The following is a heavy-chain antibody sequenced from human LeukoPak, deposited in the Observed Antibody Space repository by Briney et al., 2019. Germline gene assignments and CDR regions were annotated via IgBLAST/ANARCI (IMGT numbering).Heavy chain of an antibody. CDR3: AKDLASVYDAFNI. V-gene: IGHV3-43*02. CDR1: GFTFDDYG. CDR2: ISGDGGRT. J-gene: IGHJ3*02. Sequence: GGSLRLSCAASGFTFDDYGMSWVRQAPGKGLEWVSLISGDGGRTFYADSVKGRFTISRDNSKNSLYLEMNSMRTEDTALYYCAKDLASVYDAFNIWGQGTMVTVSS.